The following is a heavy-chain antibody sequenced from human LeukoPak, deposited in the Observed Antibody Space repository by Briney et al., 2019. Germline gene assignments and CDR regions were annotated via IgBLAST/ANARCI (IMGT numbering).Heavy chain of an antibody. D-gene: IGHD5-18*01. CDR3: AKDGATAMAFDY. Sequence: PGGSLRLSCAASGFTFSSYGMHWVRQAPGKGLEWVAVISYDGSNKYYADSVKGRFTISRDNSKKTLYLQMNSLRAEDTAVYYCAKDGATAMAFDYWGQGTLVTVSS. CDR1: GFTFSSYG. V-gene: IGHV3-30*18. J-gene: IGHJ4*02. CDR2: ISYDGSNK.